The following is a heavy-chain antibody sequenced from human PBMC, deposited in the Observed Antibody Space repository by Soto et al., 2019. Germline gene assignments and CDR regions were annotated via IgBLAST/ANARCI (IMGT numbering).Heavy chain of an antibody. CDR3: ARYWSIAGRPDRDGFDH. V-gene: IGHV1-3*01. CDR1: VYSFTGYA. CDR2: INAGNGNT. J-gene: IGHJ5*02. Sequence: GXSVKVSCKASVYSFTGYAMHWVRQAPGQRLEWMGWINAGNGNTKYSQKFQGRVTITRDTSASTAYMELSSLRSEDTAVYYCARYWSIAGRPDRDGFDHWGQGTLVTVSS. D-gene: IGHD6-6*01.